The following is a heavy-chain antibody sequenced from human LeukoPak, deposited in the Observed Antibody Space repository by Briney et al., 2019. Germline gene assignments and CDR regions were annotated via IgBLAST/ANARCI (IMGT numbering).Heavy chain of an antibody. D-gene: IGHD1-26*01. V-gene: IGHV3-23*01. CDR3: AKDRGLVGATPSNFDY. Sequence: GGSLRLSCAASGFTFSSYAMSWVRQAPGKGLEWVSVISGSGGSTNSADSVKGRFTISRDNSKNTLYLQMNSLRAEDTAVYYCAKDRGLVGATPSNFDYWGQGTLVTVSS. J-gene: IGHJ4*02. CDR2: ISGSGGST. CDR1: GFTFSSYA.